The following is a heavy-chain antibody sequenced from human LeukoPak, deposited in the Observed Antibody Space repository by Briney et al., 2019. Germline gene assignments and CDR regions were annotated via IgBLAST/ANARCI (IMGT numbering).Heavy chain of an antibody. Sequence: SETLSLTCTVSGGSISSYYWSWIRQPAGKGLEWIGRIYTSGSTNYNPSLKSRVTISVDTSKNQFSLKLSSVTAADTAVYYCARGGYSSGWSFFDYWGQGTLVTVSS. CDR1: GGSISSYY. D-gene: IGHD6-19*01. CDR2: IYTSGST. V-gene: IGHV4-4*07. J-gene: IGHJ4*02. CDR3: ARGGYSSGWSFFDY.